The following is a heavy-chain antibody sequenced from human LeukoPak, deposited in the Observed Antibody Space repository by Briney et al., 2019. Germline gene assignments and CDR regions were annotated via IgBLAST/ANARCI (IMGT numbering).Heavy chain of an antibody. CDR2: IYYSGST. V-gene: IGHV4-59*01. CDR1: GGSISSYY. D-gene: IGHD3-10*01. J-gene: IGHJ3*02. Sequence: SETLSLTCTVSGGSISSYYWSWIRQPPGKGLEWIGYIYYSGSTNYNPSLKSRVTISVDTSKNQFSLKLSSVTAADTAVYYCARVTLRGVYPDAFDIWGRGTMVTVSS. CDR3: ARVTLRGVYPDAFDI.